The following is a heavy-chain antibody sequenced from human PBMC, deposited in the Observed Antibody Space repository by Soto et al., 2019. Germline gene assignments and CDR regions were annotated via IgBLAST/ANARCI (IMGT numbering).Heavy chain of an antibody. D-gene: IGHD3-22*01. J-gene: IGHJ6*03. CDR2: ISGSGGST. CDR1: GFTFSSYA. V-gene: IGHV3-23*01. Sequence: GGSLRLSCAASGFTFSSYAMSWVRQAPGKGLEWVSAISGSGGSTYYADSVKGRFPSSRDNSKNTLYLQMNSMTAEDTGVYYCAKDHYYYDSSGYYYYYYYMDDWGKGTPVTVSS. CDR3: AKDHYYYDSSGYYYYYYYMDD.